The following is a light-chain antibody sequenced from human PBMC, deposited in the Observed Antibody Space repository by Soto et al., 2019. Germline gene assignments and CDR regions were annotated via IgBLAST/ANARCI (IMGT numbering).Light chain of an antibody. CDR2: DNY. V-gene: IGLV1-44*01. J-gene: IGLJ1*01. Sequence: QSVLTQPPSASGTPGQTISISCSGSGSNVGIYTVSWYQQLPGTAPKLLIYDNYQRPSGVPDRFSGSKSGTSVYLAISGLQSEDEADYFCAAWDASLTYIFGTGTKVTVL. CDR1: GSNVGIYT. CDR3: AAWDASLTYI.